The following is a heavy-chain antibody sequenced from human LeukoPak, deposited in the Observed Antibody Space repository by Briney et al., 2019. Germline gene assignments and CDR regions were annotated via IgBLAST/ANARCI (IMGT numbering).Heavy chain of an antibody. J-gene: IGHJ4*02. CDR3: AREAGIPPSTQQWPTSVDY. CDR2: IKQDGREK. V-gene: IGHV3-7*05. Sequence: GGSLRLSCVASGFTFSSSWMSWVRQAPGKGLEWVANIKQDGREKYCVDSVKGRFTIPRDNAKNSLYLQMITLRAEDTAVYYCAREAGIPPSTQQWPTSVDYWGQGTLVTVSS. CDR1: GFTFSSSW. D-gene: IGHD5-18*01.